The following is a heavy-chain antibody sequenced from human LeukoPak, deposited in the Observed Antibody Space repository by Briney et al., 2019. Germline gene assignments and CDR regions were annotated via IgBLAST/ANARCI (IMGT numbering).Heavy chain of an antibody. Sequence: GASVKVSCKASGYTFTGYYMHWVRQAPGQGLEWMGWISAYNGNTNYAQKLQGRVTMTTDTSTSTAYMELRSLRSDDTAVYYCARDPLDIVVVPAAIRDYWGQETLVTVSS. CDR2: ISAYNGNT. V-gene: IGHV1-18*04. D-gene: IGHD2-2*02. CDR1: GYTFTGYY. CDR3: ARDPLDIVVVPAAIRDY. J-gene: IGHJ4*02.